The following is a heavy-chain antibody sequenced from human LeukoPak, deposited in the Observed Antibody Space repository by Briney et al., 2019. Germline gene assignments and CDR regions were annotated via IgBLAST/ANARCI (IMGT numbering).Heavy chain of an antibody. CDR2: ISNSGNTI. CDR1: GLTFSSYD. D-gene: IGHD2-2*01. Sequence: GGSLRLSCVSSGLTFSSYDMNWVRQAPGKGLEWISYISNSGNTIYYADSVKGRFTISRDNAKNSLYLQMNSLRAEDTAVYYCDTRPRYWGQGTLVTVSS. J-gene: IGHJ4*02. V-gene: IGHV3-48*03. CDR3: DTRPRY.